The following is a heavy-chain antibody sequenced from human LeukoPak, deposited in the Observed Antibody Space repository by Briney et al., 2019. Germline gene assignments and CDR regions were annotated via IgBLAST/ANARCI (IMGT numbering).Heavy chain of an antibody. CDR2: ISYDGSNK. CDR1: GFTFSSYA. Sequence: GRSLRLSCAASGFTFSSYAMPWVRQAPGKGLEWVAVISYDGSNKYYADSVKGRFTISRDNSKSTLYLQTNSLRAEDTAVYYCAREPNSAYYYVDYWGQGTLVTVSS. CDR3: AREPNSAYYYVDY. J-gene: IGHJ4*02. D-gene: IGHD3-22*01. V-gene: IGHV3-30-3*01.